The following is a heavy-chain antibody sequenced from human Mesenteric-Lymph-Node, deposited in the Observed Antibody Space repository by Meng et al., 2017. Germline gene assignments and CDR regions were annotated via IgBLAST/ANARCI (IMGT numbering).Heavy chain of an antibody. Sequence: QVQLKQWGAGLLKPSETLSLPCAVYGGSFSGYYWSWIRQPPGKGLEWIGEINHSGSTNYNPSLKSRVTISVDTSKNQFSLKLSSVTAADTAVYYCARDHAGFDPWGQGTLVTVSS. CDR3: ARDHAGFDP. CDR1: GGSFSGYY. CDR2: INHSGST. V-gene: IGHV4-34*01. J-gene: IGHJ5*02.